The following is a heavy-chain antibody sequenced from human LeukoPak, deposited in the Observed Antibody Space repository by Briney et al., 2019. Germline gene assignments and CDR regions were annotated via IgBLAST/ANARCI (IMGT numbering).Heavy chain of an antibody. CDR1: GGSINSGSYY. V-gene: IGHV4-61*02. D-gene: IGHD2-2*01. CDR3: ARGPQPPLGVPAATYFDY. J-gene: IGHJ4*02. Sequence: SQTLSLTCTVSGGSINSGSYYWSWIRQPAGKGLEWIGRIYTSGSTNYNPSLKSRVTISVDTSKNQFSLKLSSVTAADTAVYYCARGPQPPLGVPAATYFDYWGQGTLVTVSS. CDR2: IYTSGST.